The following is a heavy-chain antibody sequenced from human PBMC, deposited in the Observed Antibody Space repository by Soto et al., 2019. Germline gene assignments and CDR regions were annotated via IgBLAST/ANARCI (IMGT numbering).Heavy chain of an antibody. V-gene: IGHV4-59*08. CDR2: IYYSGST. J-gene: IGHJ4*02. CDR3: ARGGSRWLRLDSDFDY. D-gene: IGHD5-12*01. CDR1: GGSISSYY. Sequence: QVQLQESGPGLVKPSETLSLTCTVSGGSISSYYWSWIRQPPGKGLEWIGYIYYSGSTNYNPSLKSRVTISVDTSKNQFSLKLSSVTAADTAVYYCARGGSRWLRLDSDFDYWGQGTLVTVSS.